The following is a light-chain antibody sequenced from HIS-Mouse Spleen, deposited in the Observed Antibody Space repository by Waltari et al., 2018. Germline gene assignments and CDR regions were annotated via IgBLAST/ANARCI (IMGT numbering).Light chain of an antibody. V-gene: IGKV1D-8*02. Sequence: AIWMTQSPSLLSASTGDRVTISCRLSQGIRSYLAWYQQKPGIAPELLIYAASTLQSGVPSRFSGSGSGTDFTLTISCLQSEDFATYYCQQYYSFPGTFGQGTKVEIK. CDR2: AAS. CDR3: QQYYSFPGT. J-gene: IGKJ1*01. CDR1: QGIRSY.